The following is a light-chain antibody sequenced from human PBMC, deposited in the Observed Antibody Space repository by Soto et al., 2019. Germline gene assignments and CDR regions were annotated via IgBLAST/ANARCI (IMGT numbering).Light chain of an antibody. CDR3: QQYGSSLQT. Sequence: EIVLTQSPGTLSLSPGGRATLSCRASQSVSSSYLAWYQQKPGQAPRLLIYGASSRATGIPDRFSGSGSGTDFTLTISRLEPEDFAVYYCQQYGSSLQTFGQGTKV. J-gene: IGKJ1*01. CDR1: QSVSSSY. CDR2: GAS. V-gene: IGKV3-20*01.